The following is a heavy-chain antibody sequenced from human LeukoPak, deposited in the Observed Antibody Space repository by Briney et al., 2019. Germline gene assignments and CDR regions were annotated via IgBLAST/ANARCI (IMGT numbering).Heavy chain of an antibody. CDR1: GGSISRYS. J-gene: IGHJ4*02. CDR2: FYYNGST. D-gene: IGHD2-21*02. V-gene: IGHV4-59*12. Sequence: SETLSLTCSVSGGSISRYSWNWIRKAPGQGLEWIGSFYYNGSTYYNPSLKSRVTISVDTSKNQFSLKLSSVTAADTAVYYCARARADLGCEWGQGTLVTVSS. CDR3: ARARADLGCE.